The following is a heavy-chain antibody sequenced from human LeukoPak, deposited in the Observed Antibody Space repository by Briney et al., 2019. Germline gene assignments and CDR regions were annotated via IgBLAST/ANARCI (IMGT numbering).Heavy chain of an antibody. Sequence: PSETLSLTCAVSGGSVSSSKYLWGWIRQPPGKELEWIGSISYSGNTDYNPSLKSRVTLSVDTSKNQFSLKLTSVTAADSAVYYCAGLGVMVLVYQSESWGQGTQVTVSS. J-gene: IGHJ5*02. CDR3: AGLGVMVLVYQSES. D-gene: IGHD2-8*01. V-gene: IGHV4-39*07. CDR1: GGSVSSSKYL. CDR2: ISYSGNT.